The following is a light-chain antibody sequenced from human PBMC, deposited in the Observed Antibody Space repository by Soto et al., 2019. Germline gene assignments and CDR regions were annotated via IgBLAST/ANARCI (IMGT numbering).Light chain of an antibody. J-gene: IGKJ2*01. CDR2: WAS. Sequence: DIVMTQSPESLAVSLGERATINCKSSQTVLFTSNNKNYLAWYQEKPRQPPKLLIYWASTRESGVPDRFSGSGSGTDFTLTISRLQAEDVAVYYCQQYYSSPPTFGQGTKLEIK. CDR3: QQYYSSPPT. V-gene: IGKV4-1*01. CDR1: QTVLFTSNNKNY.